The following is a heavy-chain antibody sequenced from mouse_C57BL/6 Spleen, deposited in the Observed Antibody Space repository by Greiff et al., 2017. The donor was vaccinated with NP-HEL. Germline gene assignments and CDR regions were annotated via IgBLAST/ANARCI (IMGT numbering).Heavy chain of an antibody. CDR3: ARVLRY. CDR1: GYSITSGYY. CDR2: ISYDGSN. J-gene: IGHJ3*01. V-gene: IGHV3-6*01. Sequence: EVQLQESGPGLVKPSQSLSLSCSVTGYSITSGYYWNWIRQFPGNKLEWMGYISYDGSNNYNPSLKNRISITRDTSKNQLFLKLNSVTTEDTATYYCARVLRYWGQGTLVTVSA.